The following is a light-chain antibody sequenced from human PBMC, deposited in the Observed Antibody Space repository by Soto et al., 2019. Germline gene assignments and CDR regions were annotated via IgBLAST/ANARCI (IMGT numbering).Light chain of an antibody. Sequence: QSVLTQPPSASGTPGQRVTISCSGSSSNIGSNYVYWYQQLQERPPNSSSIGIISGPGVPDRFSGSKSGTSASLAISGLRSEDEADYYCAAWDDSLSGYVFGTGTKLTVL. CDR2: GI. CDR3: AAWDDSLSGYV. CDR1: SSNIGSNY. V-gene: IGLV1-47*01. J-gene: IGLJ1*01.